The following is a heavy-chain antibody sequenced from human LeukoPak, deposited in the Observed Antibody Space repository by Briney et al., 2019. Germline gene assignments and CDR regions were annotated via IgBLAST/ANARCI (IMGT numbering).Heavy chain of an antibody. CDR3: TTAVRVTGFDY. J-gene: IGHJ4*02. Sequence: PGGSLRLSCAASGFTFTNAWMTWVRQAPGKGLEWVGRIKRKSDGGTTDYAAPVKGRFTISGDDSKNTLYMQMNSLKTEDTAVYYCTTAVRVTGFDYWGQGTLVTVSS. D-gene: IGHD3-10*01. V-gene: IGHV3-15*01. CDR1: GFTFTNAW. CDR2: IKRKSDGGTT.